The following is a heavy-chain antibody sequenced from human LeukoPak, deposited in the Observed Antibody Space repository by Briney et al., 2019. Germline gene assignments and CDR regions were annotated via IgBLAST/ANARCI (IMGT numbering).Heavy chain of an antibody. CDR2: INAGNGNT. CDR3: ARDRTMVRGAPGGY. J-gene: IGHJ4*02. Sequence: ASVKVSCKAAGYTFTSYAMHWVRQAPGQRLEWMGWINAGNGNTIYSQKFQGRVTITRDTSASTAYMELSSLRSEDTAVYYCARDRTMVRGAPGGYWGQGTLVTVSS. V-gene: IGHV1-3*01. D-gene: IGHD3-10*01. CDR1: GYTFTSYA.